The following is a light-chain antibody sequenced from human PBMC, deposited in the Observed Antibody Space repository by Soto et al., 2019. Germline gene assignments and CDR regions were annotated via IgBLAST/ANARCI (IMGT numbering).Light chain of an antibody. V-gene: IGKV3-15*01. CDR1: QSVSTN. CDR2: GAS. CDR3: QQYNTWPRT. J-gene: IGKJ1*01. Sequence: IVMTQSPATLSVPPGERATLSCRASQSVSTNFAWYQQKPGQAPRLLIYGASTRATAVPARFTASGSGTEFTLTISSLQSEDFDVYYCQQYNTWPRTFGQGTKVDIK.